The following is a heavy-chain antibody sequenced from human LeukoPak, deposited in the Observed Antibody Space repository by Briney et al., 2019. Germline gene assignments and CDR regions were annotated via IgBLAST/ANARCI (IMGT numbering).Heavy chain of an antibody. J-gene: IGHJ3*02. V-gene: IGHV3-30*02. CDR2: IRYDGSNK. CDR3: AKGRAVGGASLYYDILTGYYQRLGGGAFDI. CDR1: GFTFSSYG. D-gene: IGHD3-9*01. Sequence: GGSLRLSCAASGFTFSSYGMHWVRQAPGKGLEWVAFIRYDGSNKYYADSVKGRFTISRDNSKNTLYLQMNSLRAEDTAVYYCAKGRAVGGASLYYDILTGYYQRLGGGAFDIWGQGTMVTVSS.